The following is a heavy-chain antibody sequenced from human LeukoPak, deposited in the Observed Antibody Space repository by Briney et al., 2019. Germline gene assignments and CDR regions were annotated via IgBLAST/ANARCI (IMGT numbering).Heavy chain of an antibody. Sequence: SETLSLTCTVSGGSISSYYWSWIRQPAGKGLEWIGRIYTSGSTNYNPSLKSRVTISVDTSKNQFSLKLSSVTAADTAVYYCAREHYDFWSGYYNDYWGQGTLVTVSS. J-gene: IGHJ4*02. V-gene: IGHV4-4*07. CDR1: GGSISSYY. CDR2: IYTSGST. D-gene: IGHD3-3*01. CDR3: AREHYDFWSGYYNDY.